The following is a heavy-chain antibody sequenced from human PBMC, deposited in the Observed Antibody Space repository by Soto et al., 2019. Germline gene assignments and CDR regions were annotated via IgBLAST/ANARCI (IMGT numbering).Heavy chain of an antibody. Sequence: QVHLAESGGGVVQPGTSLRLSCVASGFTFSSYGMHWVRQAPGKGLEWVAVIPNTENKKYYADSVKGRFTISRDNSQNTLFLQMDSLMSEDTAMYYCARTAGGRVRGAFDIWGQGTMVTVS. D-gene: IGHD6-13*01. CDR3: ARTAGGRVRGAFDI. V-gene: IGHV3-30-3*01. CDR1: GFTFSSYG. CDR2: IPNTENKK. J-gene: IGHJ3*02.